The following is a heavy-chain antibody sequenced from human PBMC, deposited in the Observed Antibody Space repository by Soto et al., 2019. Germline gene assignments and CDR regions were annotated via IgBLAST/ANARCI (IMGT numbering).Heavy chain of an antibody. V-gene: IGHV3-30-3*01. J-gene: IGHJ4*02. Sequence: GSLRLSCAASGFTFSSYAMHWVCQAPGKGLEWVAVISYDGSNKYYADSVKGRFTISRDNSKNTLYLQMNSLRAEDTAVYYCARDWAGTYFDYWGQGTLVTVSS. CDR2: ISYDGSNK. D-gene: IGHD6-19*01. CDR1: GFTFSSYA. CDR3: ARDWAGTYFDY.